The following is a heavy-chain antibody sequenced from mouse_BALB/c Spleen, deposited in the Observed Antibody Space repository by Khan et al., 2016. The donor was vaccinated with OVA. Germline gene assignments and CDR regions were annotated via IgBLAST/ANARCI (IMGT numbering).Heavy chain of an antibody. D-gene: IGHD2-14*01. CDR1: GYTFTTYT. CDR3: AREGAYYRSDGWFSY. J-gene: IGHJ3*01. V-gene: IGHV1-4*01. CDR2: INPSNGYT. Sequence: LQLQQSGAELARPGASVKMSCKASGYTFTTYTMHWVKQRPGQGLEWIGYINPSNGYTNYNQKFKDKSTLTADKSSSTAYMQLSSLTSDYSAVXYCAREGAYYRSDGWFSYWGQGTLVTVSA.